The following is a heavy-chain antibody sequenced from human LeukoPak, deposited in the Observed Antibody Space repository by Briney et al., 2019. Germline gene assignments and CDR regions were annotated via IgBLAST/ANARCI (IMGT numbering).Heavy chain of an antibody. CDR2: ISGSGGST. J-gene: IGHJ6*02. Sequence: VGSLRLSCAASGFTFSSYAMSWVRQAPGKGLEWVSAISGSGGSTYYADSVKGRFTISRDNSKNTLYLQMNSLRAEDTAVYYCAKVPGGVLYYYYGMDVWGQGTTVTVSS. D-gene: IGHD3-16*01. CDR1: GFTFSSYA. V-gene: IGHV3-23*01. CDR3: AKVPGGVLYYYYGMDV.